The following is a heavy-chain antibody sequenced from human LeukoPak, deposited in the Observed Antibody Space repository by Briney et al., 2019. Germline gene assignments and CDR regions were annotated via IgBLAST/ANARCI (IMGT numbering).Heavy chain of an antibody. CDR1: GYTFTSYD. CDR2: ISAYNGNT. D-gene: IGHD1/OR15-1a*01. CDR3: ARDLVRLEQDY. J-gene: IGHJ4*02. V-gene: IGHV1-18*01. Sequence: ASVKVSCKASGYTFTSYDINWVRQAPGQGLEWMGWISAYNGNTNYAQKLQGRVTMTTDTSTSTAYMELRSLRSDDTAVYYCARDLVRLEQDYWGQGTLVTVSS.